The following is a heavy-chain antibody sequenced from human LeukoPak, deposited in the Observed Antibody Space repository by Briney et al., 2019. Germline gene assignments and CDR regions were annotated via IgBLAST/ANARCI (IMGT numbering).Heavy chain of an antibody. V-gene: IGHV4-59*01. Sequence: SETLSLTCTVSGGSISSYYWSWIRQPPGKGLEWIGYIYYSGSTNYNPSLKSRVTISVDTSKNQFSLKLSSMTAADTAIYYCTRMNWGTNWFDPWGQGTLVTVSS. CDR3: TRMNWGTNWFDP. CDR1: GGSISSYY. CDR2: IYYSGST. J-gene: IGHJ5*02. D-gene: IGHD7-27*01.